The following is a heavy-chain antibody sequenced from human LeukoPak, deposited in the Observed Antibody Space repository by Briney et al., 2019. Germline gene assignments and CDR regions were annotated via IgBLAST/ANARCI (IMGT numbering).Heavy chain of an antibody. J-gene: IGHJ4*02. CDR3: ARGPLPDYYDSSGSLDY. CDR2: IYYSGST. V-gene: IGHV4-59*01. D-gene: IGHD3-22*01. Sequence: PSETLSLTCTVSGGSISSYYWSWIRQPPGKGLEWIGYIYYSGSTNYNPSLKSRVTISVDTSKNQCSLKLSSVTAADTAVYYCARGPLPDYYDSSGSLDYWGQGTLVTVSS. CDR1: GGSISSYY.